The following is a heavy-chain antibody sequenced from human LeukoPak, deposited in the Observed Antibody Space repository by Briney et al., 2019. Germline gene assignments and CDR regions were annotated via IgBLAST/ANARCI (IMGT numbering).Heavy chain of an antibody. CDR1: GFTFSSHG. V-gene: IGHV3-30*02. CDR2: IRYDGSNE. D-gene: IGHD2-2*02. CDR3: AKDTSYCSRTSCYILHFDY. J-gene: IGHJ4*02. Sequence: GGSLRLSCAASGFTFSSHGVHWVRQAPGNGPEWVAFIRYDGSNEYYADAVKGRFTISRDNSKNTLYLQMNSLRAEDTAVYYCAKDTSYCSRTSCYILHFDYWGQGTLVTVSS.